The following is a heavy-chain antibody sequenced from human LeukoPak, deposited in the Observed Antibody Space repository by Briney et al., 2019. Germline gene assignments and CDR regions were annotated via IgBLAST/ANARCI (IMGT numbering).Heavy chain of an antibody. V-gene: IGHV3-53*01. CDR3: ARGGSYLSAFDI. CDR2: IYPGGDI. D-gene: IGHD1-26*01. CDR1: EVTVTSNY. J-gene: IGHJ3*02. Sequence: GGSLRLSCAASEVTVTSNYLSWVRQAPGKGLQWVSVIYPGGDIYYSDSVKGRFIISRDNSKNTLSLQMNSLRAEDTAVYYCARGGSYLSAFDIWGQGTMVTVSS.